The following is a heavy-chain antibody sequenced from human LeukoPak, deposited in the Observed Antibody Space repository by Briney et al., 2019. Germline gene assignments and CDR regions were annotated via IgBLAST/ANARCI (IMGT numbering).Heavy chain of an antibody. CDR1: GYTFTSYS. CDR3: ARRELPYYYGMDV. J-gene: IGHJ6*02. CDR2: ISAHNGNI. Sequence: GASVKVSCKASGYTFTSYSISWVRQAPGQGLEWRGWISAHNGNINYAQKFQGRVTITADESTSTAYMELSSLRSEDTAVYYCARRELPYYYGMDVWGQGTTVTVSS. D-gene: IGHD3-10*01. V-gene: IGHV1-18*01.